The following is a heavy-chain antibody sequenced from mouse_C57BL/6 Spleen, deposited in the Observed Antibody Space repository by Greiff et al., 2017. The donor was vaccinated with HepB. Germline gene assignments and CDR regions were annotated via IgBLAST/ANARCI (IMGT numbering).Heavy chain of an antibody. V-gene: IGHV1-54*01. J-gene: IGHJ3*01. CDR2: INPGSGGT. CDR3: AREGDDYDEVAY. CDR1: GYAFTNYL. D-gene: IGHD2-4*01. Sequence: VQLQQSGAELVRPGTSVKVSCKASGYAFTNYLIEWVKQRPGQGLEWIGVINPGSGGTNYNEKFKGKATLTADKSSSTAYMQLSRLTSEDSAVYFCAREGDDYDEVAYWGQGTLVTVSA.